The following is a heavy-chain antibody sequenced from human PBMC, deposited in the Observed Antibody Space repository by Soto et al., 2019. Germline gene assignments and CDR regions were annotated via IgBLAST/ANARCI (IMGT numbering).Heavy chain of an antibody. CDR1: GFTFSSYA. D-gene: IGHD6-19*01. CDR3: AKCSSTYSSRLKACSFDY. Sequence: GGSLGLSCAASGFTFSSYAMSWVRQAPGKGLEWVSFISGSGGSTYYADSVKGRFTISRDNSRNTLYLQMNSLRAEGTAVYYCAKCSSTYSSRLKACSFDYRGPATLVTV. CDR2: ISGSGGST. V-gene: IGHV3-23*01. J-gene: IGHJ4*02.